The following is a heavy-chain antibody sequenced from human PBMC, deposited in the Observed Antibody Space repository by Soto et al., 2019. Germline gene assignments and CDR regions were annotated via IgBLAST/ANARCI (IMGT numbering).Heavy chain of an antibody. CDR2: IYYSGST. CDR3: ASCSGGSCYRFDY. CDR1: GGSISSYY. Sequence: AETLSLTCTVSGGSISSYYWSWIRQPPGKGLEWIGYIYYSGSTNYNPSLKSRVTISVDTSKNQFSLKLSSVTAADMAVYYCASCSGGSCYRFDYWGQGTLVTVSS. J-gene: IGHJ4*02. V-gene: IGHV4-59*08. D-gene: IGHD2-15*01.